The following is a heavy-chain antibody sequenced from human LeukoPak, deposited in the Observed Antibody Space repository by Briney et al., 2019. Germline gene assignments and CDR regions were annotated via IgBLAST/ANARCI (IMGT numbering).Heavy chain of an antibody. V-gene: IGHV3-23*01. CDR2: IGGSGGST. CDR3: AKGIQLWLPGFDY. J-gene: IGHJ4*02. CDR1: GFTFSSYA. Sequence: GGSLRLSCAASGFTFSSYAMSWVRQAPGKGLEGVSAIGGSGGSTYYADSVTGRFTISRANSLNRLSLQMNRVRAEDAAVFYFAKGIQLWLPGFDYWGQGNLVTVSS. D-gene: IGHD5-18*01.